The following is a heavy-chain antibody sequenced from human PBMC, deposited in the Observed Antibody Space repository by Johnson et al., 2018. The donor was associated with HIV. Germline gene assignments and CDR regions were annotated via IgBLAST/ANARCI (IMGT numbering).Heavy chain of an antibody. CDR1: GFTFNNAW. CDR3: AREGMYSSYQGSFDI. D-gene: IGHD6-6*01. J-gene: IGHJ3*02. Sequence: VQLVESGGGLVKPGGSLRLSCAASGFTFNNAWMDWVRQAPGKGLEWVSAIGTAGDTYYPGSVKGRFTISRENAKNSLYLQMNSLRAGDTAVYYCAREGMYSSYQGSFDIWGQGTMVTVSS. V-gene: IGHV3-13*01. CDR2: IGTAGDT.